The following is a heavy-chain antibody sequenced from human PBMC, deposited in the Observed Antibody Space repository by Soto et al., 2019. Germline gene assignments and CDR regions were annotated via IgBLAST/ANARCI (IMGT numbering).Heavy chain of an antibody. CDR3: ARLAVFGVVISPYYFFGMDV. J-gene: IGHJ6*02. Sequence: PGESLKISCKGSGYSFTSYWIGWVRQMPGKGLEWMGIIYPGDSDTRYSPSFQGQVTISADKSISTAYLQWSSLKASDTAMYYCARLAVFGVVISPYYFFGMDVWGQGTTVTDSS. CDR1: GYSFTSYW. V-gene: IGHV5-51*01. D-gene: IGHD3-3*01. CDR2: IYPGDSDT.